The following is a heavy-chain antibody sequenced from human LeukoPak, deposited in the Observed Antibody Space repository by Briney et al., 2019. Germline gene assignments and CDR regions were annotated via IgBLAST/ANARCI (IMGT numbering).Heavy chain of an antibody. V-gene: IGHV1-69*06. Sequence: SVKVSCKASGGTFSSNAISWVRQAPGQGLEWMGGIIPIFGTANYAQKFQGRVTITADKSTSTAYMELSSLRSEDTAVYYYARDGRGAVAGTGFDYWGQGTLVTVSS. D-gene: IGHD6-19*01. J-gene: IGHJ4*02. CDR1: GGTFSSNA. CDR3: ARDGRGAVAGTGFDY. CDR2: IIPIFGTA.